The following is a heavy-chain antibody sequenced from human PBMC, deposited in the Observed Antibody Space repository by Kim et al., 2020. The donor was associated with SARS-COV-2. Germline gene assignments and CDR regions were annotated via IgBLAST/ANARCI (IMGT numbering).Heavy chain of an antibody. CDR2: IYHSGST. CDR3: ARASSSLPPGFDY. CDR1: GYSISSGYY. J-gene: IGHJ4*02. Sequence: SETLSLTCTVSGYSISSGYYWGWIRQPPGKGLEWIGSIYHSGSTYYNPSLKSRVTISVDTSKNQFSLKLSSVTAADTAVYYCARASSSLPPGFDYWGQGT. V-gene: IGHV4-38-2*02. D-gene: IGHD6-13*01.